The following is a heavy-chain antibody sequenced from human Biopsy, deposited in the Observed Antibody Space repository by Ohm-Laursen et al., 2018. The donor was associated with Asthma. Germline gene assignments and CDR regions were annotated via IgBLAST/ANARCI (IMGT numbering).Heavy chain of an antibody. V-gene: IGHV3-21*01. CDR2: ISSSSSYI. CDR3: AKDTEGRYDFWSGLSYNYYGMDV. Sequence: SLRLSCAASGFTFSTYSMSWVRQAPGKGLEWVSSISSSSSYIYYADSVKGRFTISRDNSKNTLYLQMNSLRAEDTAVYYCAKDTEGRYDFWSGLSYNYYGMDVWGQGTTVTVSS. J-gene: IGHJ6*02. CDR1: GFTFSTYS. D-gene: IGHD3-3*01.